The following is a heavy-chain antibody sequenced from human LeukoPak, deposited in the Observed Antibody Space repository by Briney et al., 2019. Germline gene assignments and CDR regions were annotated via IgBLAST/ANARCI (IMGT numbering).Heavy chain of an antibody. CDR3: ARDLSLYCSGGSCYSLNY. J-gene: IGHJ4*02. D-gene: IGHD2-15*01. CDR2: ISSSGSTI. CDR1: GFTFSSYS. Sequence: GGSRRLSCAASGFTFSSYSMNWVRQAPGKGLEWVSYISSSGSTIYYADSVKGRFTISRDNAKNSLYLQMNSLRAEDTAVYYCARDLSLYCSGGSCYSLNYWGQGTLVTVSS. V-gene: IGHV3-48*04.